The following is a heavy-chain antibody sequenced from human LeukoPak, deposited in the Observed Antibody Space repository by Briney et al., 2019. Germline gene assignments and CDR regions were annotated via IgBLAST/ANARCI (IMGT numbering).Heavy chain of an antibody. CDR2: IYYSGST. CDR3: ARSAATYYYDSSGYYPTFDY. V-gene: IGHV4-59*08. CDR1: GGSISSYY. Sequence: PSETLSLTCTVSGGSISSYYWSWIRQPPGKGLEWIGYIYYSGSTNYNPSLKSRVTISVDTSKNQFSLKLCSVTAADTAVYYCARSAATYYYDSSGYYPTFDYWGQGTLVTVSS. D-gene: IGHD3-22*01. J-gene: IGHJ4*02.